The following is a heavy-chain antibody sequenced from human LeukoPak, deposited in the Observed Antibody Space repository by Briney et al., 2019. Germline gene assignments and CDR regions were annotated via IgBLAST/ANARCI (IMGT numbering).Heavy chain of an antibody. D-gene: IGHD5-12*01. J-gene: IGHJ4*02. CDR1: GFTFSSYW. Sequence: GGSLRLSCAASGFTFSSYWMHWVRQAPGKGLVWVSRINSDGSSTSYADSVKGRFTISRDNAKNTLYLQMNSLRAEDTAVYYCAKGGVDIVATTRLMAGFYFDYWGQGTLVTVSS. V-gene: IGHV3-74*01. CDR3: AKGGVDIVATTRLMAGFYFDY. CDR2: INSDGSST.